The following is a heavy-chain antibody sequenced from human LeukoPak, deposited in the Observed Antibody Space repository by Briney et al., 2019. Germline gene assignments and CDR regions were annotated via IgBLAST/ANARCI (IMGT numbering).Heavy chain of an antibody. CDR3: ASVYYYDSSGYYSYPLYFDY. CDR2: IYYSGST. D-gene: IGHD3-22*01. J-gene: IGHJ4*02. Sequence: WVRQAPGKGLEWIGSIYYSGSTYYNPSLKSRVTISVDTSKNQFSLKLSSVTAADTAVYYCASVYYYDSSGYYSYPLYFDYWGQGTLVTVSS. V-gene: IGHV4-39*01.